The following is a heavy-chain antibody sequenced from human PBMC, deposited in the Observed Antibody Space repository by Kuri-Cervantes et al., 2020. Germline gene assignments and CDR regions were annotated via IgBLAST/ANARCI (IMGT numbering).Heavy chain of an antibody. CDR1: GFTFSNYN. Sequence: SLKISCAASGFTFSNYNMNWVRQAPGKGLEWVSGISWNSGSIGYADSVKGRFTISRDNAKNSLYLQMNSLRAEDTALYYCAKGLSGSGRGAFDIWGQGTMVTVSS. CDR3: AKGLSGSGRGAFDI. CDR2: ISWNSGSI. J-gene: IGHJ3*02. V-gene: IGHV3-9*01. D-gene: IGHD3-10*01.